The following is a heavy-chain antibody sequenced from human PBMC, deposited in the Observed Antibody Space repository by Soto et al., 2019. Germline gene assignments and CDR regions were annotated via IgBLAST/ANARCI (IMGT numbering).Heavy chain of an antibody. CDR1: GFTFSSYA. Sequence: QVQLVESGGGVVQPGRSLRLSCAASGFTFSSYAMHWVRQAPGKGLEWVAVISYDGSNKYYADSVKGRFTISRDNSKNTLYLQMNSLRAEDTAAYYCAREGRSIAARSGWFDPWGQGTLVTVSS. CDR2: ISYDGSNK. J-gene: IGHJ5*02. CDR3: AREGRSIAARSGWFDP. V-gene: IGHV3-30-3*01. D-gene: IGHD6-6*01.